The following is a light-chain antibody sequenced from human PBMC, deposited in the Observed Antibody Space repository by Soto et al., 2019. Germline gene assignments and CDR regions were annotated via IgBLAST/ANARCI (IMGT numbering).Light chain of an antibody. Sequence: DIQMTQSPSSLSASLGDRVTITCRASQGIRSDLGWFQQKPGKAPKRLIYAASSLQSGVPSRFRGSGSGTEFTLTITSLQPEDFETYYCLQHNSYPWTFGQGTKVDIK. CDR2: AAS. CDR3: LQHNSYPWT. V-gene: IGKV1-17*01. J-gene: IGKJ1*01. CDR1: QGIRSD.